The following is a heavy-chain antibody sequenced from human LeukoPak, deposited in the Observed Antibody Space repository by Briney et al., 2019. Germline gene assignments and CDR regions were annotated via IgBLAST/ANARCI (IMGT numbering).Heavy chain of an antibody. D-gene: IGHD2-2*01. V-gene: IGHV1-8*02. J-gene: IGHJ4*02. Sequence: ASVKVSCKASGYTFTGYYMHWVRQAPGQGLEWMGRINPNSGNTGSAQKFQGRVTMTRNTSISTAYMELSSLRSEDTAVYYCARGLRACSSTSCPLPYWGQGTLVTVSS. CDR1: GYTFTGYY. CDR3: ARGLRACSSTSCPLPY. CDR2: INPNSGNT.